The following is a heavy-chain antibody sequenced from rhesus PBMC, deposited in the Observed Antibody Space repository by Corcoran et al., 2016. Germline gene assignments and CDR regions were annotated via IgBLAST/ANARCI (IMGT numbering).Heavy chain of an antibody. V-gene: IGHV3-178*01. D-gene: IGHD4-29*01. CDR2: ISHGGGST. Sequence: EVQLVESGGGLAKPGGSLRPSCAASGFTFSDYYMDWVRQAPGKGLEWVSRISHGGGSTGYADSVKGRFTVSRENAKNTLYLQMNYLRPEETAVYYCARAPTTVASAVPDYWGQGVLVTVSS. J-gene: IGHJ4*01. CDR3: ARAPTTVASAVPDY. CDR1: GFTFSDYY.